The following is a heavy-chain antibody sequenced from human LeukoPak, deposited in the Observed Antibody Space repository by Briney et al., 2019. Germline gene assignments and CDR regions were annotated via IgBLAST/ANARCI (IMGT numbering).Heavy chain of an antibody. J-gene: IGHJ4*02. V-gene: IGHV1-8*02. CDR2: VNPDTGNT. Sequence: ASVKVSCKAAGYSFTTFHINWVRQAPGQGPEWMGWVNPDTGNTGFAQKFQGRVTMTRDTSISTAYMELSRLRADDTAVYYCARVAPLRLGELSFLRFWDYWGQGTLVTVSS. CDR1: GYSFTTFH. CDR3: ARVAPLRLGELSFLRFWDY. D-gene: IGHD3-16*02.